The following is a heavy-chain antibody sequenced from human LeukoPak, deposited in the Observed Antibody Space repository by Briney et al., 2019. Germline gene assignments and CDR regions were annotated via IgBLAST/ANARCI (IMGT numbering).Heavy chain of an antibody. Sequence: ASVKVSCKASGYTFTGYDMHWLRQAPGQGLEWMGWINPNSGGTNYAQKFRGRVTMTRDTSISTAYMELSRLTSDDTAVYYCARDLTSRSIPWGQGTLVTVSS. J-gene: IGHJ5*02. V-gene: IGHV1-2*02. CDR1: GYTFTGYD. D-gene: IGHD2-2*02. CDR3: ARDLTSRSIP. CDR2: INPNSGGT.